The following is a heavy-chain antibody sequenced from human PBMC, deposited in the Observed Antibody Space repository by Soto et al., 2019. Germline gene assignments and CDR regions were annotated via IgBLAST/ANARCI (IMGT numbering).Heavy chain of an antibody. CDR1: GFTFSSYA. J-gene: IGHJ6*02. V-gene: IGHV3-21*01. Sequence: GSLRLSCAASGFTFSSYAMSWVRQAPGKGLEWVSAISNTGAHIYYADSVRGRFTISRDNAKNSLYLQMNSLTAEDTAVYYCVRERQFVRDFYYGMDVWGRGTTVTVSS. CDR2: ISNTGAHI. D-gene: IGHD6-6*01. CDR3: VRERQFVRDFYYGMDV.